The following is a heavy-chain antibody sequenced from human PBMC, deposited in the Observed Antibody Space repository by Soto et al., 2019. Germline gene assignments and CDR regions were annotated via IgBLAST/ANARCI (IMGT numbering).Heavy chain of an antibody. CDR1: GFTFSSYS. D-gene: IGHD6-13*01. Sequence: EVQLVESGGGLVKPGGSLRLSCAASGFTFSSYSMNWVRQAPGKGLEWVSSISSSNSYIYYADSVKGRFTISRDNAKNSLYLQMNSLRAEDTAVYYCARIAAAGSSPYYYYGMDVWGQGTTVTVSS. CDR2: ISSSNSYI. CDR3: ARIAAAGSSPYYYYGMDV. V-gene: IGHV3-21*01. J-gene: IGHJ6*02.